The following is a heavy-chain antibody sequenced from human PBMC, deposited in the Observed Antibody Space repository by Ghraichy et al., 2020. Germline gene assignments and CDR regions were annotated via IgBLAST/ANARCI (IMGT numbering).Heavy chain of an antibody. D-gene: IGHD3-3*01. V-gene: IGHV3-30*18. CDR3: AKGADYDFWSGYQEYFQH. J-gene: IGHJ1*01. CDR2: ISYDGSNK. CDR1: GFTFSSYG. Sequence: GESLNISCAASGFTFSSYGMHWVRQAPGKGLEWVAVISYDGSNKYYADSVKGRFTISRDNSKNTLYLQMNSLRAEDTAVYYCAKGADYDFWSGYQEYFQHWGQGTLVTVSS.